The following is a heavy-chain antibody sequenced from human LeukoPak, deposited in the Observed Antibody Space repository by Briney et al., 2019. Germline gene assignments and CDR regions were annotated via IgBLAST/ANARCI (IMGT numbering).Heavy chain of an antibody. Sequence: ASVKVSCKGSGYTFTGYYFYWVRQAPGQGLEWMGWINPVSGGTVYPQKFQGRVTMTRDTSISTAYMELSRLTSDDTAVYYCARGKTLEGVTIIQSGLDYWGQGTLVTVSS. CDR3: ARGKTLEGVTIIQSGLDY. D-gene: IGHD3-10*01. CDR2: INPVSGGT. CDR1: GYTFTGYY. V-gene: IGHV1-2*02. J-gene: IGHJ4*02.